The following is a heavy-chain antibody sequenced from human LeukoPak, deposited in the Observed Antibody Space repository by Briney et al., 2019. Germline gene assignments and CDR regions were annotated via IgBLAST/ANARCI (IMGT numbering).Heavy chain of an antibody. D-gene: IGHD3-16*01. CDR3: ARVGGGREIDY. V-gene: IGHV4-30-2*01. Sequence: SESLSLTCAVSGGSISSGGYSWIWIRQPPGKGLEWIGYIYHTGYTYYNPSLKSRVTMSVDGSKNQFSLKLSSVTAADTAVYYRARVGGGREIDYWGQGTLVTVSS. CDR2: IYHTGYT. CDR1: GGSISSGGYS. J-gene: IGHJ4*02.